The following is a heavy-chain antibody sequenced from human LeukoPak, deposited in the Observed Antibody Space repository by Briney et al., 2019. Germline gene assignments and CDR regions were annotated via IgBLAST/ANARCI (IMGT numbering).Heavy chain of an antibody. CDR1: GGSMTNYY. J-gene: IGHJ6*02. CDR2: IYYRGDT. CDR3: ARLSGPSGGPVSFFGLDV. D-gene: IGHD6-19*01. V-gene: IGHV4-59*08. Sequence: SETLSLTCTVSGGSMTNYYWRWIRQSPGKGLEWIGHIYYRGDTRYNPSLKSRVTVAVDTSKQQFSLRLSSVSAADTAVYYCARLSGPSGGPVSFFGLDVWGQGTTVIVSS.